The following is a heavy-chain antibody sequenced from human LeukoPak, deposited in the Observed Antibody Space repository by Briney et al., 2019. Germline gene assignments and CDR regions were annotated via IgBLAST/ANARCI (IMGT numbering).Heavy chain of an antibody. CDR3: ARDPGAAAGFNWFDP. V-gene: IGHV1-18*01. CDR2: ISAYNGNT. J-gene: IGHJ5*02. CDR1: GYTLTELS. D-gene: IGHD6-13*01. Sequence: ASVKVSCKVSGYTLTELSMHWVRQAPGKGLEWMGWISAYNGNTNYAQKLQGRVTMTTDTSTSTAYVELRGLRSDDTAVYYCARDPGAAAGFNWFDPWGQGTLVTVSS.